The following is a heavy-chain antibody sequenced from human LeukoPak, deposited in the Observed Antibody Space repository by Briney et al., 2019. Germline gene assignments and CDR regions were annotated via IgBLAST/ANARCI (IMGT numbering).Heavy chain of an antibody. CDR3: ARDLGYYDSSGYSDPNYYYGMDV. J-gene: IGHJ6*02. CDR1: GFTFSSYA. V-gene: IGHV3-30-3*01. D-gene: IGHD3-22*01. Sequence: PGRSLRLSCAASGFTFSSYAMHWVRQAPGKGLEWVAVISYDGSNKYYADSVKGRFTISRDNSKNTLYLQMNSLRAEDTAVYYCARDLGYYDSSGYSDPNYYYGMDVWGQGTTVTVSS. CDR2: ISYDGSNK.